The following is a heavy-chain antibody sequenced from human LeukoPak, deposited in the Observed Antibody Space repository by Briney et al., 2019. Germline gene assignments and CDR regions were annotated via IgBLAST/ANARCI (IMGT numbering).Heavy chain of an antibody. CDR3: ARSTVPDAFYYYYMDV. V-gene: IGHV3-64*01. Sequence: GGSLRLSCAASGFTFSSYAMHWVRQAPGKGLEYVSAISSNGGSTYYANSVKGRFTISRDNSKNTLYLQMGSLRAEDMAVYHCARSTVPDAFYYYYMDVWGKGTTVTISS. J-gene: IGHJ6*03. CDR2: ISSNGGST. D-gene: IGHD2-2*01. CDR1: GFTFSSYA.